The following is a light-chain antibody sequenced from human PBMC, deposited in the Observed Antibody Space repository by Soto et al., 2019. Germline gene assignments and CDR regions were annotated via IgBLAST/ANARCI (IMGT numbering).Light chain of an antibody. Sequence: QSVLTQPPSASGTPGQRVTISCSGTSSNIGTYTVNWYQQLPGTAPKLLIYTDYQRPSGVPDRFSGFKSGTSASLAINGLPSEDEADYDCASWDDNLNGGVFGGGTKLTVL. CDR1: SSNIGTYT. V-gene: IGLV1-44*01. CDR3: ASWDDNLNGGV. CDR2: TDY. J-gene: IGLJ3*02.